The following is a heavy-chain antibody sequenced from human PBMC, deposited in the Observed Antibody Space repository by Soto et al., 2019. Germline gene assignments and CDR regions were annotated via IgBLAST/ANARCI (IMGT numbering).Heavy chain of an antibody. V-gene: IGHV3-48*02. Sequence: PGGSLRLSCEASGFVFRTYSMNWVRQAPGKGLEGISYISSTSATIYYADSVKGRFTIFRDTAKNSLFLTMNGLRDDDTAVYYCSNQKIRFSVAGTLYGLGVWGQGTTVTVSS. CDR1: GFVFRTYS. CDR2: ISSTSATI. J-gene: IGHJ6*02. CDR3: SNQKIRFSVAGTLYGLGV. D-gene: IGHD6-19*01.